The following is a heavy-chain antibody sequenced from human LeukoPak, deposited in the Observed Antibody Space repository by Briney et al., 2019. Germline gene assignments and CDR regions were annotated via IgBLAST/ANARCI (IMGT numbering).Heavy chain of an antibody. CDR1: GFTFSDYY. CDR3: ARESLGSVDPRGYSTTVSQDV. J-gene: IGHJ6*03. CDR2: ISSSGSTI. D-gene: IGHD4-17*01. V-gene: IGHV3-11*04. Sequence: GGSLRLSCAASGFTFSDYYMSWIRQAPGKGLEWVSYISSSGSTIYYADSVKGRFTISRDNSKNTLYLQMHSLRAEDTAVYYCARESLGSVDPRGYSTTVSQDVWGKGTTVTISS.